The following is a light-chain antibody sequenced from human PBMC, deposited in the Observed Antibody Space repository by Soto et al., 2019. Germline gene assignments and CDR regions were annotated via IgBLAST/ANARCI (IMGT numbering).Light chain of an antibody. CDR3: CSYAGSYTWV. CDR2: DVS. J-gene: IGLJ3*02. V-gene: IGLV2-11*01. Sequence: QSALTQPRSVSGSPGQSVTISCTGTSSDVGGYNYVSWYQQHPGKAPKLMIYDVSKRPSGVPDRFSGSKSGNTASLTISGLQANYEADYYCCSYAGSYTWVFGGGTKVTVL. CDR1: SSDVGGYNY.